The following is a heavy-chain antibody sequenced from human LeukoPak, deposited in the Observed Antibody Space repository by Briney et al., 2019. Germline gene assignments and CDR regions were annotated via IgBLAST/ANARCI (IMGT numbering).Heavy chain of an antibody. J-gene: IGHJ5*02. D-gene: IGHD3-10*01. V-gene: IGHV4-4*07. CDR1: GGSISSCY. Sequence: SETLSLTCSVCGGSISSCYWSWIRQPAAKGLEGIGRIYTIWSTNYNPSLKSRVAMSVDTCKKQFSLKLRYVRAADPAVYYCAREVAWFGELLSWFDPWGQGTLVTVSS. CDR3: AREVAWFGELLSWFDP. CDR2: IYTIWST.